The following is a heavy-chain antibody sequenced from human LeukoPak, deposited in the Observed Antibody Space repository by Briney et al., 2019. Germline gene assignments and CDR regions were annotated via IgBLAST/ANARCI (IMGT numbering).Heavy chain of an antibody. CDR2: LIPIFGTA. CDR3: ARAAVAGNFDY. J-gene: IGHJ4*02. D-gene: IGHD6-19*01. Sequence: ASVKVSCKASGGTFSSYAISWVRQAPGQGLEWMGRLIPIFGTANYAQKFQGRVTITTDESTSTAYMELSSLRSEDTAVYYCARAAVAGNFDYWGQGTLVTVSS. V-gene: IGHV1-69*05. CDR1: GGTFSSYA.